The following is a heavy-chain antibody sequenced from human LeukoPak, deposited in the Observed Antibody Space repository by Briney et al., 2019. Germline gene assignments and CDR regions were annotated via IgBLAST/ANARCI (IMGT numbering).Heavy chain of an antibody. D-gene: IGHD6-19*01. J-gene: IGHJ5*02. CDR3: ARGLGLLAVAVWFDP. Sequence: SETLSLTCTVSGGSISSYYWSWIRQPPGKGLECIGYIYYSGSTNYNPSLKSRVTISVDTSKNQFSLKLSSVTAADTAVYYCARGLGLLAVAVWFDPWGQGTLVTVSS. V-gene: IGHV4-59*01. CDR1: GGSISSYY. CDR2: IYYSGST.